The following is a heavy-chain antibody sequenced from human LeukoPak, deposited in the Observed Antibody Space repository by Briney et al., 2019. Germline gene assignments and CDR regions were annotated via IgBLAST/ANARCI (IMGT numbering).Heavy chain of an antibody. J-gene: IGHJ6*02. V-gene: IGHV3-23*01. CDR3: ASDYDFWSGYPTYYYYYGMDV. CDR2: ISGSGGST. Sequence: PGGSLRLSCAASGFTFSSYGMHWVRQAPGKGLEWVSAISGSGGSTYYADSVKGRFTISRDNSKNTLYLQMNSLRAEDTAVYYCASDYDFWSGYPTYYYYYGMDVWGQGTTVTVSS. D-gene: IGHD3-3*01. CDR1: GFTFSSYG.